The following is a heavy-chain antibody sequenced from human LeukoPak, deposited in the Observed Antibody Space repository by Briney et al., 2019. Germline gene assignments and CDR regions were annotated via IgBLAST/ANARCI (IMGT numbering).Heavy chain of an antibody. Sequence: PGGSLRLSCAASGFIFSDYEMNWVRQAPGKGLEWVSYISSSGRKIYYADSVKGRFTISRDNAKNSLYLQMNSLRADDTAIYYCARGPRDPTEYCSRGTCSPTYEVWGQGTLVTASS. CDR1: GFIFSDYE. V-gene: IGHV3-48*03. J-gene: IGHJ4*02. CDR2: ISSSGRKI. CDR3: ARGPRDPTEYCSRGTCSPTYEV. D-gene: IGHD2-15*01.